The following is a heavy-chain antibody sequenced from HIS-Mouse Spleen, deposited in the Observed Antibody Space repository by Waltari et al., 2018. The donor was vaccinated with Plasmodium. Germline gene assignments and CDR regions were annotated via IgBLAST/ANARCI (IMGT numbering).Heavy chain of an antibody. CDR3: ARDRSAAALLGY. D-gene: IGHD6-13*01. V-gene: IGHV3-21*01. CDR1: GFTFSSYS. J-gene: IGHJ4*02. CDR2: ISSSSSYI. Sequence: EVQLVESGGGLVKPGGSLRLSCAASGFTFSSYSMNWARQAPGKGLEWFSSISSSSSYIYYADSVKGRFTISRDNAKNSLYLQMNSLRAEDTAVYYCARDRSAAALLGYWGQGTLVTVSS.